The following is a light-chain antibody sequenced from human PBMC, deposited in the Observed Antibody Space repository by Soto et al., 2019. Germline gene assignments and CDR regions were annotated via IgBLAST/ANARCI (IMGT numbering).Light chain of an antibody. CDR1: QSVYSN. CDR3: QQYNNWPLT. Sequence: EIVMTQSPVTLSVSPGEGVTLSCSASQSVYSNLAWYQQKPGQAPRLLIYDASARATDIPARFSGSGSGTDFTLTVSRLQSEDFAVYYCQQYNNWPLTFGGGTKVEIK. J-gene: IGKJ4*01. V-gene: IGKV3-15*01. CDR2: DAS.